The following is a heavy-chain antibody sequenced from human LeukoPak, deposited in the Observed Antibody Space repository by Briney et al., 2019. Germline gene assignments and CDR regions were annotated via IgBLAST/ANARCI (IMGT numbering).Heavy chain of an antibody. Sequence: ASVKVSCKASGYTXTGYYMHWVRQAPGQGLEWMGWINPNSGGTNYAQKFQGRVTMTRDTSISTAYMELSRLRSDDTAVYYCARWWRIGYGDYGYFDYWGQGTLVTVSS. CDR3: ARWWRIGYGDYGYFDY. V-gene: IGHV1-2*02. CDR1: GYTXTGYY. CDR2: INPNSGGT. J-gene: IGHJ4*02. D-gene: IGHD4-17*01.